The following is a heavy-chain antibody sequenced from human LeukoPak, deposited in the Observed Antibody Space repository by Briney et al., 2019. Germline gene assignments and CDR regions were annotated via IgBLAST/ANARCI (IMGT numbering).Heavy chain of an antibody. CDR1: GVPISNYY. CDR2: IYYSGST. D-gene: IGHD1-20*01. J-gene: IGHJ3*01. V-gene: IGHV4-59*01. Sequence: SETLCLTCAASGVPISNYYWSWVRQPPGKELEWVAYIYYSGSTRYNPSPKNRVTISLGTSKSRFSLKVTAVTAADTAVYNVARVDGISARSAFDVCGGGTTVTASS. CDR3: ARVDGISARSAFDV.